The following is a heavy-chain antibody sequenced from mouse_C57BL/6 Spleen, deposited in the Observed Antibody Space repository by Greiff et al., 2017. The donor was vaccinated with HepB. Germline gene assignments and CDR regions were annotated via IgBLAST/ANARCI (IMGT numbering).Heavy chain of an antibody. CDR3: ARSWYSKYGAMDY. CDR1: GYTFTSYW. V-gene: IGHV1-64*01. Sequence: VQLQQSGAELVKPGASVKLSCKASGYTFTSYWMHWVKQRPGQGLEWIGMIHPNSGSTNYNEKFKSKATLTVDKSSSTAYMQLSSLTSEDSAVYYCARSWYSKYGAMDYWGQGTSVTVSS. J-gene: IGHJ4*01. CDR2: IHPNSGST. D-gene: IGHD2-5*01.